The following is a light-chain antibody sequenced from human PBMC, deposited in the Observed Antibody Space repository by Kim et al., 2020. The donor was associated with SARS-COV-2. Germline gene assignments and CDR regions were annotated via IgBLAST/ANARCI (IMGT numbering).Light chain of an antibody. CDR1: RSDVGGYKY. CDR3: SSYTTARTYV. Sequence: GQSITSSCTGTRSDVGGYKYVSWYQQHPGKAPNLIIYDVSKRPSGVSSRFSGSKSGNTASLTISGLQAEDEADYYCSSYTTARTYVFGTGTKVTVL. CDR2: DVS. J-gene: IGLJ1*01. V-gene: IGLV2-14*04.